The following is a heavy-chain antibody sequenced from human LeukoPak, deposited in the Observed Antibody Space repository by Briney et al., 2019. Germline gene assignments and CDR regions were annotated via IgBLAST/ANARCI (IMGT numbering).Heavy chain of an antibody. Sequence: GGSLRLSCAASGFTVSSNYMSWGRQAPGKGLEWVSVIYSGGSTYYADSVKGRFTISRDNSKNTLYLQMNSLRAEDTAVYYCATQTTEPGYFDYWGQGTLVTVSS. J-gene: IGHJ4*02. V-gene: IGHV3-53*01. D-gene: IGHD4-17*01. CDR1: GFTVSSNY. CDR2: IYSGGST. CDR3: ATQTTEPGYFDY.